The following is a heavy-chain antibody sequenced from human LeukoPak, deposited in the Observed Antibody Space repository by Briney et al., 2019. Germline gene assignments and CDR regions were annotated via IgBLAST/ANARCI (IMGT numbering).Heavy chain of an antibody. CDR3: ARGPYCSSTSCYNGAVDY. V-gene: IGHV4-34*01. J-gene: IGHJ4*02. CDR2: INHSGST. CDR1: GGSFSGYY. Sequence: PSETLSLTCAVYGGSFSGYYWSWIRQPPGKGLEWIGEINHSGSTNYNPSLKSRVTISVDTSKNQFSLKLSSVTAADTAVYYCARGPYCSSTSCYNGAVDYWGQGTLVTVSS. D-gene: IGHD2-2*02.